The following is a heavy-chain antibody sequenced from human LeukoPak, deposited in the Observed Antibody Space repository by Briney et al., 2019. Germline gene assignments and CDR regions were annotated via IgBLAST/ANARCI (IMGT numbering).Heavy chain of an antibody. V-gene: IGHV3-53*01. Sequence: GGSLRLSCAASGFTVSSNYMSWVRQAPGKGLEWVSVIYSGGSTYYADSVKGRFTISRDNAKNSLYLQMNSLRAEDTAVYYCAREVPATSDFDYWGQGTLVTVSS. CDR2: IYSGGST. CDR3: AREVPATSDFDY. D-gene: IGHD3-10*01. CDR1: GFTVSSNY. J-gene: IGHJ4*02.